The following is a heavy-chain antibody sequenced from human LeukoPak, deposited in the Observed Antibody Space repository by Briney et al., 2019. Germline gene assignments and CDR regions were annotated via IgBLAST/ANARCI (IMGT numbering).Heavy chain of an antibody. CDR3: AKANYYDSSGYYENLDY. CDR2: ISGSGGST. CDR1: GFTFSSYS. J-gene: IGHJ4*02. Sequence: QPGGSLRPSCAASGFTFSSYSMNWVRQAPGKGLEWVSAISGSGGSTYHADSVKGRFTISRDNSKNTLYLQMNSLRAEDTAVYYCAKANYYDSSGYYENLDYWGQGTLVTVSS. D-gene: IGHD3-22*01. V-gene: IGHV3-23*01.